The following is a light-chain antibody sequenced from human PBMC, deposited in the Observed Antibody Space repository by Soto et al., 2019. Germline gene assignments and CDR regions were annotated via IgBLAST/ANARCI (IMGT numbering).Light chain of an antibody. V-gene: IGLV2-14*03. CDR1: TSDVGAYDF. CDR3: SSYTSRRTVV. CDR2: DVT. J-gene: IGLJ2*01. Sequence: QSALAQPASVSGSPGQSITISCSGTTSDVGAYDFVSWYQQHPGKAPKLMISDVTHRPSGVSNRFSGSKSGNTASLTISGLQAEDEADYYCSSYTSRRTVVFGGGTKLTVL.